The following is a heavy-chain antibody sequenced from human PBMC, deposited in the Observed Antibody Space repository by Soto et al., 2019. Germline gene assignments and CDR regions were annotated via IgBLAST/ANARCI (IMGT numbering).Heavy chain of an antibody. Sequence: SETLSLTCTVSGGSITDYYWSWIRQPPGKGLEWIGYFSYVRGTNNSPSLKSRVTISVDTSKNQFSLNLSSVTAADTAVYYCARRYGSCFDYWGQGTPVTVSS. D-gene: IGHD5-18*01. CDR3: ARRYGSCFDY. V-gene: IGHV4-59*08. CDR1: GGSITDYY. J-gene: IGHJ4*02. CDR2: FSYVRGT.